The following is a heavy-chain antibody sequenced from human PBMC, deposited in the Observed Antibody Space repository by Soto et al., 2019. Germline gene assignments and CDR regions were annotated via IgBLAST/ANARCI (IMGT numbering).Heavy chain of an antibody. Sequence: GVSLRLSCAASGLTFGSYRMSCVHRAPVKGLEWVANIKQEGSEKYYLDSVKGRFTISRDNAKKSLFLHMNSLRAEDTAIYYCAREAASGGWYDSWGQGSLVTVSS. CDR3: AREAASGGWYDS. V-gene: IGHV3-7*01. CDR2: IKQEGSEK. D-gene: IGHD6-25*01. J-gene: IGHJ5*01. CDR1: GLTFGSYR.